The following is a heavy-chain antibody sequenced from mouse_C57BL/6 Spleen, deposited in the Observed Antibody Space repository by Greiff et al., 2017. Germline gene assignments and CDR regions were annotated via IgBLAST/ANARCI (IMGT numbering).Heavy chain of an antibody. CDR1: GYTFTSYG. CDR2: IYPRSGNT. V-gene: IGHV1-81*01. Sequence: QVQLKESGAELARPGASVKLSCKASGYTFTSYGISWVKQRTGQGLEWIGEIYPRSGNTYYNEKFKGKATLTADKSSSTAYMELRSLTSEDSAVYFCVRYGSSPWFAYWGQGTLVTVSA. D-gene: IGHD1-1*01. J-gene: IGHJ3*01. CDR3: VRYGSSPWFAY.